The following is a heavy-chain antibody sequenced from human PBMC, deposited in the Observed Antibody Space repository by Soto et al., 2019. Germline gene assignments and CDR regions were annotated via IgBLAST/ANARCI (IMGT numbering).Heavy chain of an antibody. V-gene: IGHV3-15*07. CDR2: IKSKTDGGTT. J-gene: IGHJ4*02. Sequence: GGSLRLSCAASGFTISNAWMNWVRQAPGKGLEWVGRIKSKTDGGTTDYAAPVKGRFTISRDDSKNTLYLQMNSLKTEDTAVYYCPTGPVTQLAYDFGSVYHLKDYWGQGTLVPVSS. D-gene: IGHD3-3*01. CDR1: GFTISNAW. CDR3: PTGPVTQLAYDFGSVYHLKDY.